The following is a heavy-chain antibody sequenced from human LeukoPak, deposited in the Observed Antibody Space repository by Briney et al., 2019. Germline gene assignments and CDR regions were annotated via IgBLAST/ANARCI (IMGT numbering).Heavy chain of an antibody. D-gene: IGHD1-26*01. V-gene: IGHV3-66*02. Sequence: VGSLRLSSAAPRFTVSVNIMSWVSPAPRKGLEWVSLIYGGGTTYYADSVQGRYTISRDNSKNTLYLQMNSLRAEDTAVYYCAAGIVAAFGVFDYWGQGTLVTVS. CDR3: AAGIVAAFGVFDY. CDR1: RFTVSVNI. J-gene: IGHJ4*02. CDR2: IYGGGTT.